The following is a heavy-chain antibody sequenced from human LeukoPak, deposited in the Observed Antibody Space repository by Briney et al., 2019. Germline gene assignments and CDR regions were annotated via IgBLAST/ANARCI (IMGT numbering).Heavy chain of an antibody. V-gene: IGHV3-30*03. J-gene: IGHJ4*02. CDR2: ISYDGSNK. CDR1: GFTFSSYG. D-gene: IGHD4-17*01. CDR3: ARGGGYGDYEFGRFDY. Sequence: PGGSLRLSCSASGFTFSSYGMHWVRQAPGKGLEWVAVISYDGSNKYYADSVKGRLTISRDNSKNTLYLQMNSLRAEDTAVYYCARGGGYGDYEFGRFDYWGQGTLVTVSS.